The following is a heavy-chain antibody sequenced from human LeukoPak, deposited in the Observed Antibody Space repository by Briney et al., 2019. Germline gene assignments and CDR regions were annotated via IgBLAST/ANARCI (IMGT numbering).Heavy chain of an antibody. V-gene: IGHV4-30-2*01. CDR2: INHSGST. D-gene: IGHD3-9*01. CDR3: ARGRGYDILTGSSSTGAFDI. CDR1: GGSISSGGYY. Sequence: PSETLSLTCTVSGGSISSGGYYWSWIRQPPGKGLEWIGYINHSGSTYYNPSLKSRVTISVDRSKNQFSLKLSSVTAADTAVYYCARGRGYDILTGSSSTGAFDIWGQGTMVTVSS. J-gene: IGHJ3*02.